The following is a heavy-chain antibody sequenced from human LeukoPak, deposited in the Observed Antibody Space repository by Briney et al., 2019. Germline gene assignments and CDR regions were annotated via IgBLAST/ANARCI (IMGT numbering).Heavy chain of an antibody. CDR1: GGSISSGDYY. V-gene: IGHV4-30-4*01. J-gene: IGHJ4*02. CDR2: IYYSGST. Sequence: SQTLSLTCTVSGGSISSGDYYWSWIRQPPGKGLEWIGHIYYSGSTSYNPSLKSRVTISVDTSKNQFSLMLTSVTAADTAVYYCARLWTTVTDFDYWGQGTLVTVSA. D-gene: IGHD4-17*01. CDR3: ARLWTTVTDFDY.